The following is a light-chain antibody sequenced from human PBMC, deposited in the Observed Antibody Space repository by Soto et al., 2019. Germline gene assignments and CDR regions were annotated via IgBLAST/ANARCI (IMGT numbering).Light chain of an antibody. CDR3: QQYDSYSWT. V-gene: IGKV1-5*03. CDR2: KAS. Sequence: DIQMTQSPSTLSASVGDRVTITCRASQIINSWLAWFQQKPGKAPKLLIYKASSLESGVPSRFSGSGSGTEFTLTISCLQPDDFATYYCQQYDSYSWTFGQGTKVEIK. CDR1: QIINSW. J-gene: IGKJ1*01.